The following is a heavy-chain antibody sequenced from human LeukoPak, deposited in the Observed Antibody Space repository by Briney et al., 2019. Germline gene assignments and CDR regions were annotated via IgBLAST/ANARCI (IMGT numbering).Heavy chain of an antibody. CDR3: ARESVAIGTRWFDP. CDR2: IYYNGSP. D-gene: IGHD6-13*01. CDR1: GGSVSSYY. J-gene: IGHJ5*02. V-gene: IGHV4-59*02. Sequence: SETLSLTCTVSGGSVSSYYWSWIRQPPGKGLEWIGYIYYNGSPKYNPSLKSRVTISVDTSKNQFSLKLSSVTAAGTAIYYCARESVAIGTRWFDPWGQGTLVTVSS.